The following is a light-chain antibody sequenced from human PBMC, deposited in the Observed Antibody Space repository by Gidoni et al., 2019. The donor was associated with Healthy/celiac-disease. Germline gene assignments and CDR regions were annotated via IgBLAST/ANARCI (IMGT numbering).Light chain of an antibody. J-gene: IGKJ2*02. CDR1: QSVLYSSNNKNY. CDR3: QQYYSTPCT. CDR2: WAS. Sequence: DNEMTQPPDSLAVSLGERATIHCKSSQSVLYSSNNKNYLAWYQQKPGQPPKLLIYWASTRESGVPDRFSGSGSGTDFTLTISSLQAEDVAVYYCQQYYSTPCTFGQGTKLEIK. V-gene: IGKV4-1*01.